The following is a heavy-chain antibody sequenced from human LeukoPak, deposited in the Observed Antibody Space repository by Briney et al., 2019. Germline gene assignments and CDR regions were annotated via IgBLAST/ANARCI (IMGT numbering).Heavy chain of an antibody. CDR1: GGSISSLY. CDR3: MAHWYFDL. J-gene: IGHJ2*01. CDR2: IYYSGST. Sequence: PSETLSLTCTVSGGSISSLYWSWIRQPPGKGLEWIGYIYYSGSTNYNPSLKSRVTISVDTSKNQFSLKLSSVTAADTAVYTAMAHWYFDLWGRGTLVTVSS. D-gene: IGHD5-18*01. V-gene: IGHV4-59*11.